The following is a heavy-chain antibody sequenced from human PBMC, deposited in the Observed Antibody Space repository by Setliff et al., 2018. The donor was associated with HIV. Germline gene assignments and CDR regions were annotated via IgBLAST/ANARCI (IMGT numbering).Heavy chain of an antibody. CDR3: TANLLQFLGDY. CDR1: GFTFSKYW. J-gene: IGHJ4*02. Sequence: PGGSLRLSCVASGFTFSKYWMSWVRQAPGKGLELVASIKEDGSTKYYVGSVKGRFTVSRDNAKNSLYLQVNSLRAEDTAVYYCTANLLQFLGDYWGLGSLVTVSS. V-gene: IGHV3-7*03. D-gene: IGHD3-3*01. CDR2: IKEDGSTK.